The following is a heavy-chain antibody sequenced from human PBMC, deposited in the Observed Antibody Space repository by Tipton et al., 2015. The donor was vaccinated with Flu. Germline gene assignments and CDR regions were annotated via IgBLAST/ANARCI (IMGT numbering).Heavy chain of an antibody. D-gene: IGHD3-22*01. J-gene: IGHJ3*02. V-gene: IGHV4-61*02. CDR3: AREGFDSSGYRAGDAFDI. Sequence: LRLSCTVSGGSISSGSYYWSWIRQPAGKGLEWIGRIYTSGSTNYNPSLKSRVTISVDTSKNQFSLKLSSVTAADTAVYYCAREGFDSSGYRAGDAFDIWGQGKMVTVSS. CDR2: IYTSGST. CDR1: GGSISSGSYY.